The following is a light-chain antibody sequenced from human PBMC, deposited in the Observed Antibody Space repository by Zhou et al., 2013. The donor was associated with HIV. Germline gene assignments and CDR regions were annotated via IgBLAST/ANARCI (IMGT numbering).Light chain of an antibody. J-gene: IGKJ4*01. CDR3: QQYESVPLT. Sequence: TQMTQSPSSLSASVGDRVVITCQASQHIDMYLNWYQQKPGKAPNLLIYDTLNLEAGVPLRFSGSGSGTDFTLTISGLQPEDVATYYCQQYESVPLTFGGGTKVEI. CDR2: DTL. V-gene: IGKV1-33*01. CDR1: QHIDMY.